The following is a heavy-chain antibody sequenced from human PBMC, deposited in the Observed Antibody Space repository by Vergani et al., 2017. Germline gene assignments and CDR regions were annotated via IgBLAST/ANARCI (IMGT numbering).Heavy chain of an antibody. V-gene: IGHV4-39*07. CDR1: GGSISSSSYY. J-gene: IGHJ4*02. CDR2: IYTSGST. D-gene: IGHD6-13*01. Sequence: QVQLQESGPGLVKPSETLSLTCTVSGGSISSSSYYWGWIRQPPGKGLEWIGSIYTSGSTNYNPSLKSRVTMSVDTSKNQFSLKLSSVTAADTAVYYCARDEQLVLAWGQGTLVTVSS. CDR3: ARDEQLVLA.